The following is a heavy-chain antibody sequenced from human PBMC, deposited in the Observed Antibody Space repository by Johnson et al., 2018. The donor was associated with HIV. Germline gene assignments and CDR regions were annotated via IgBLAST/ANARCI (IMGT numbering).Heavy chain of an antibody. CDR2: INQDGLEQ. D-gene: IGHD3-10*01. V-gene: IGHV3-7*02. CDR3: AKKEVGFGEAIDAFDI. J-gene: IGHJ3*02. CDR1: GFTFSSYA. Sequence: VQLVESGGGLVQPGGSLRLSCAASGFTFSSYAMHWVRQAPGKGLGWVANINQDGLEQYYVDPVKGRFTTSRDNATNSLFLQMNIVRDEDTAGYYCAKKEVGFGEAIDAFDIWGQGTMVTVSS.